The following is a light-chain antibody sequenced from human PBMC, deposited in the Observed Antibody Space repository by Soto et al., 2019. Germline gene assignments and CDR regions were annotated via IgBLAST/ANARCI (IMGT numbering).Light chain of an antibody. CDR2: DVT. J-gene: IGLJ1*01. V-gene: IGLV2-14*01. Sequence: QSVLTQPASVSGSPGRSITISCTGTSSDVGGYNYVSWYQQHPVKAPKLTIYDVTNRPSGVSDRFSGSKSGNTASLTISGLQAEDEADYYCSSYTSSSTPYVFGTGTKVTVL. CDR1: SSDVGGYNY. CDR3: SSYTSSSTPYV.